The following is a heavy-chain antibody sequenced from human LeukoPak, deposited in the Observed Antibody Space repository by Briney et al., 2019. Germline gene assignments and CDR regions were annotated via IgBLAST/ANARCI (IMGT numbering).Heavy chain of an antibody. CDR2: ISGNYGST. CDR1: GFTLSSNA. D-gene: IGHD2-21*02. J-gene: IGHJ3*01. CDR3: AKVVLLLTASDAFDF. V-gene: IGHV3-23*01. Sequence: GGSLRLSCAASGFTLSSNAMSWVRQAPGKGLEWVSTISGNYGSTYYADSVKGRFTISRDNFKNTVFLRMNSLRAEDTAVYYCAKVVLLLTASDAFDFWGQGTKVTVSS.